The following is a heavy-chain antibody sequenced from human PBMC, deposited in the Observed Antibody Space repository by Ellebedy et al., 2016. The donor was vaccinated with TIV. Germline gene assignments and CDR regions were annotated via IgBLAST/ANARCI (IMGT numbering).Heavy chain of an antibody. CDR3: ARGSRYRYQLLYARYYYYMDV. J-gene: IGHJ6*03. CDR2: IYHSGST. Sequence: SQTLSLTXAVSGGSISSGGYSWSWIRQPPGKGLEWIGYIYHSGSTYYNPSLKSRVTISVDRSKNQFSLKLSSVTAADTAVYYCARGSRYRYQLLYARYYYYMDVWGKGTTVTVSS. V-gene: IGHV4-30-2*01. CDR1: GGSISSGGYS. D-gene: IGHD2-2*02.